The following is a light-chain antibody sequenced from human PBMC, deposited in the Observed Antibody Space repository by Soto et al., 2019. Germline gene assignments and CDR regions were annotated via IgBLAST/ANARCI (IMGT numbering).Light chain of an antibody. Sequence: DIQMTQSPSTLSASVGGRVTITCRASQGISSWLAWYQQKPGKAPKLLIYDASSLESGVPSRFSGSGSGTEFTLTISSLQPDDFATYYCQQYNSYSPAWTFGQGTKVDIK. CDR2: DAS. V-gene: IGKV1-5*01. J-gene: IGKJ1*01. CDR3: QQYNSYSPAWT. CDR1: QGISSW.